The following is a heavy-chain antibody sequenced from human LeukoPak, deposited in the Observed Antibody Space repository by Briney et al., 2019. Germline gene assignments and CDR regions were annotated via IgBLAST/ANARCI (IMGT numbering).Heavy chain of an antibody. CDR2: IIPIFGTA. CDR3: ARGVARFYSSSGVNWFDP. V-gene: IGHV1-69*01. D-gene: IGHD6-6*01. CDR1: GGTFSSYA. J-gene: IGHJ5*02. Sequence: GASVKVSCKASGGTFSSYAISWVRQAPGQGLEWMGGIIPIFGTANYAQKFQGRVTITADESTSTAYMELSSLRSEDTAVYYCARGVARFYSSSGVNWFDPWGQGTLVTVS.